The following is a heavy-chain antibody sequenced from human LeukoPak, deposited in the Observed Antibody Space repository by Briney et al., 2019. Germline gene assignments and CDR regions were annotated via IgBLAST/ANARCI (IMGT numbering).Heavy chain of an antibody. CDR3: AKDEFVASDFTGAFDI. Sequence: GGSLRLSCAASGFTFDDYAMHWVRQAPGKGLEWVSGISRNSVTIVYADSVKGRFTISRDNAKNSLYLQMNSLRAEDMALYYCAKDEFVASDFTGAFDIWGQGTMVTVSS. CDR2: ISRNSVTI. V-gene: IGHV3-9*03. J-gene: IGHJ3*02. D-gene: IGHD2-8*02. CDR1: GFTFDDYA.